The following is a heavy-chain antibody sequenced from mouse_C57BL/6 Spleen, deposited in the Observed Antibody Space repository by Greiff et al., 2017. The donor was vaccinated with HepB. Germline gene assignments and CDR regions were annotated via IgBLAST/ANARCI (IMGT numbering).Heavy chain of an antibody. Sequence: EVQRVESGGGLVKPGGSLKLSCAASGFTFSDYGMHWVRQAPEKGLEWVAYISSGSSTIYYADTVKGRFTISRDNAKNTLFLQMTSLRSEDTAMYYCARLGDSTVVARWYFDVWGTGTTVTVSS. D-gene: IGHD1-1*01. J-gene: IGHJ1*03. V-gene: IGHV5-17*01. CDR2: ISSGSSTI. CDR3: ARLGDSTVVARWYFDV. CDR1: GFTFSDYG.